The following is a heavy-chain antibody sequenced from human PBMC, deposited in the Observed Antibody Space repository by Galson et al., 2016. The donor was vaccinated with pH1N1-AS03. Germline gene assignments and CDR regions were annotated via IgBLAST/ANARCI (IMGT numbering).Heavy chain of an antibody. CDR3: ARGRGYHLRDTTDY. D-gene: IGHD1-26*01. Sequence: SVKVSCKASGGTFNSNAISWVRQAPGQGLEWMGGIIAIFRTTIYAQKFQGRVTITADESMRTVNMELSSLTSEDTAVYYCARGRGYHLRDTTDYWGLGTLVTASS. CDR1: GGTFNSNA. V-gene: IGHV1-69*13. CDR2: IIAIFRTT. J-gene: IGHJ4*02.